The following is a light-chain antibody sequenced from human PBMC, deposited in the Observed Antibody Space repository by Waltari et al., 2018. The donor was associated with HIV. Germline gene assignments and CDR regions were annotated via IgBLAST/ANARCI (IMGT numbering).Light chain of an antibody. CDR2: AGT. CDR1: ALAKQH. J-gene: IGLJ2*01. CDR3: ESADSTGSYYV. Sequence: SYELTQPPSMSVSPGQTATITCSGDALAKQHSYWYQQKAGQDPVLVIFAGTERPSGIPERFSGTRSETTVTLTITGVQAEDEADYYCESADSTGSYYVFGRGTRLTVL. V-gene: IGLV3-25*03.